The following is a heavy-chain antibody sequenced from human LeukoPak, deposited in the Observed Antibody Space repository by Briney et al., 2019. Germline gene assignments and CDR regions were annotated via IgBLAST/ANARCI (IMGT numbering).Heavy chain of an antibody. J-gene: IGHJ5*02. V-gene: IGHV1-18*01. CDR1: GYTFISYG. Sequence: ASVTVSFTASGYTFISYGISWVRQAPGQGLEWMGWISVYNGNTHYAQNLQGRVTMTTDTSTTTAYMELRSLRSEDTAVYYCARDRDSSGLFDPWGQGTLVTVSS. D-gene: IGHD3-22*01. CDR2: ISVYNGNT. CDR3: ARDRDSSGLFDP.